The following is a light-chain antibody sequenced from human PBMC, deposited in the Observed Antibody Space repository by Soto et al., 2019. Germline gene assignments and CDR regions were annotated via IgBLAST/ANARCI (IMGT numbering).Light chain of an antibody. CDR2: TLS. J-gene: IGKJ3*01. CDR1: QSLLDSADGNTY. Sequence: DIVLTQTPLSLPVTPGEPASISCRSSQSLLDSADGNTYLDWYLQKAGQSPQLLIHTLSYRASGVTGRFSGRGSGTNFTLKISRVEAEDVGIYYCMQRVEFPFTFGPGTKVDIK. V-gene: IGKV2-40*01. CDR3: MQRVEFPFT.